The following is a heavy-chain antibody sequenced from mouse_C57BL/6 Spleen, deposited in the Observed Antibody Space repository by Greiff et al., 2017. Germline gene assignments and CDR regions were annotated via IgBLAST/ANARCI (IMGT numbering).Heavy chain of an antibody. Sequence: EVHLVESGGDLVKPGGSLKLSCAASGFTFSSYGMSWVRQTPDKRLEWVATISSGGSYTYYPDSVKGRFTISRDTAKNTLYLQMSSLTSEDTAMYYCARRGDYDGVWAMDYWGQGTSVTVSS. CDR3: ARRGDYDGVWAMDY. V-gene: IGHV5-6*01. D-gene: IGHD2-4*01. CDR2: ISSGGSYT. J-gene: IGHJ4*01. CDR1: GFTFSSYG.